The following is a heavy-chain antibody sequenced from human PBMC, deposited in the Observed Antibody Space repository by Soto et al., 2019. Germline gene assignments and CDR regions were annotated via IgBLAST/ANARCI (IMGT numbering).Heavy chain of an antibody. CDR1: GYTFTSYG. CDR2: ISDYNGKT. J-gene: IGHJ5*02. D-gene: IGHD3-10*01. CDR3: ARDRSSSGSGSYTNWFDP. Sequence: QVQLVQSGAEVKKPGASVKVSCKASGYTFTSYGISWVRQAPGQGLEWMGWISDYNGKTNYAQKLQGRVTMTTDTSTSTAYMELRSLRSDDTAVYYCARDRSSSGSGSYTNWFDPWGQGTLVTVSS. V-gene: IGHV1-18*01.